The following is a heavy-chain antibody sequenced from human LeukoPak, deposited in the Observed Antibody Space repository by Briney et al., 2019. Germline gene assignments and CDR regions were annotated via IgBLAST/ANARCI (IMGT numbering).Heavy chain of an antibody. CDR2: ISSSSSYI. V-gene: IGHV3-21*01. CDR3: ASILKSANADY. Sequence: PGGSLRLSCAASGFTFSSYSMNWVRQVPGKGLEWVSSISSSSSYIYYADSVKGRFTISRDNAKNSLYLQMNSLRAEDTAVYYCASILKSANADYWGQGTLVTVSS. J-gene: IGHJ4*02. D-gene: IGHD4/OR15-4a*01. CDR1: GFTFSSYS.